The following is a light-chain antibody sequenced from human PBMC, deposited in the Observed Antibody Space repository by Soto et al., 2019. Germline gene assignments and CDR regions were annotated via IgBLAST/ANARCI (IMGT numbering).Light chain of an antibody. CDR1: SSDVGGYNY. CDR3: SSYTTSNTRQMV. Sequence: QSALTQPASVSGSPGQSITISCTGTSSDVGGYNYVSWYQHHPGKATKLIIYDVSNRPSGVSIRFSGSKSDNTASLTISGLQPEDEADYHCSSYTTSNTRQMVFGTGTKVTV. V-gene: IGLV2-14*03. J-gene: IGLJ1*01. CDR2: DVS.